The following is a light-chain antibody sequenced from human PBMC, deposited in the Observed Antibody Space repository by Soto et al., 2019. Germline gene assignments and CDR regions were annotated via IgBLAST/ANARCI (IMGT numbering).Light chain of an antibody. CDR3: QQYGSSRWT. CDR1: QSVSSSY. J-gene: IGKJ1*01. CDR2: GAS. Sequence: EIVLTQSPGTLSLSPGERATLSCRASQSVSSSYLAWYQQKPGQAPRLLIYGASSRATGIPDRFSGCGSGTDFTLTISRLEPEDVAVYYCQQYGSSRWTFGQGTKVEIK. V-gene: IGKV3-20*01.